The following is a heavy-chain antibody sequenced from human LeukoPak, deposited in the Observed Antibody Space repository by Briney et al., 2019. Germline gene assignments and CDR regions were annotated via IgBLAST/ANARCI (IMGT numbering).Heavy chain of an antibody. V-gene: IGHV3-74*01. CDR1: GFTFSNYW. D-gene: IGHD2-2*03. CDR3: ATGYCSGTSCSSRDY. Sequence: GGSLTLSCVASGFTFSNYWMHWLRQAPGEGLVWFLRINSDASSTRYAESVKGRFTISRDNAKSTVDLQMNSLRAEDTAVYYCATGYCSGTSCSSRDYWGQGTLVTVSS. CDR2: INSDASST. J-gene: IGHJ4*02.